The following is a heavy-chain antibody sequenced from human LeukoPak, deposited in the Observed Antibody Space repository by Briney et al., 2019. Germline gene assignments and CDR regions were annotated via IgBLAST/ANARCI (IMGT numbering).Heavy chain of an antibody. J-gene: IGHJ4*02. V-gene: IGHV3-23*01. D-gene: IGHD3-10*01. CDR2: ISGSGGST. Sequence: QSGGTLRLSCVASGFTFSSYGLSCVRQAPGKGLEWVSAISGSGGSTYYADSVKGRFTISRDNSKNTLYLQMNSLRAEDTAVYYCARDTLASTSGTYYPTFDYWGQGTLVTVSS. CDR1: GFTFSSYG. CDR3: ARDTLASTSGTYYPTFDY.